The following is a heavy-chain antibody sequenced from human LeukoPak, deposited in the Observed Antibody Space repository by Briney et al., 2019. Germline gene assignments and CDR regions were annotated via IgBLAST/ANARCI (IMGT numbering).Heavy chain of an antibody. CDR1: GYTFTNFD. J-gene: IGHJ4*02. CDR3: ARVGYSDSYDY. D-gene: IGHD1-1*01. V-gene: IGHV1-8*03. Sequence: ASMKVSCKASGYTFTNFDINWVRQATGQGLEWMGWMNPNTGNAGYAQKFQDRVTITWDASISTAYMDLSSLRSEDTAVYYCARVGYSDSYDYWGQGTLVTVSS. CDR2: MNPNTGNA.